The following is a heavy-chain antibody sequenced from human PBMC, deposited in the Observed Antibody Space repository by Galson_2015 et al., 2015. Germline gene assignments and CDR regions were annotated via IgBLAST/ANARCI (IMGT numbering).Heavy chain of an antibody. Sequence: SVKVSCKASGYTFTSYAIHWVRQAPGQRLEWMGWINPGNGYTKYSQNFQGRVTITRDTSASTAYIELSSLRSEDTAVYYCARGWLGELFSNYFDYWGQGTLVAVSS. CDR1: GYTFTSYA. CDR3: ARGWLGELFSNYFDY. CDR2: INPGNGYT. V-gene: IGHV1-3*01. J-gene: IGHJ4*02. D-gene: IGHD3-10*01.